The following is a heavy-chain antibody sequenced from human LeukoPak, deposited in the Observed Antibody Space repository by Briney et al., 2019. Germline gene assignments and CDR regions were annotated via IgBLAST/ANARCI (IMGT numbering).Heavy chain of an antibody. CDR2: IYHSGST. CDR3: ARVGYYDSSGYEGTQN. J-gene: IGHJ4*02. D-gene: IGHD3-22*01. Sequence: SGTLSLTCAVSGGSISSRNWWSWVRQPPGKGLEWIGEIYHSGSTNYNPSLKSRVTISGDKSKNQFSLKLSPVTAADTAVYYCARVGYYDSSGYEGTQNWGQGTPVTVSS. V-gene: IGHV4-4*02. CDR1: GGSISSRNW.